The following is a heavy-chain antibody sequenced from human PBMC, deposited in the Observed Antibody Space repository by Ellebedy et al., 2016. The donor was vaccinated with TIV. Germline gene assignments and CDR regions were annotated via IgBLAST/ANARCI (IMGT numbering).Heavy chain of an antibody. J-gene: IGHJ6*03. CDR1: GYTFTSYD. CDR2: MNPNSGNT. CDR3: ARSIVVVPAAINGSYYYYMDV. Sequence: ASVKVSXKASGYTFTSYDINWVRQATGQGLEWMGWMNPNSGNTGYAQKFQGRVTMTRNTSISTAYMELSSLRSEDTAVYYCARSIVVVPAAINGSYYYYMDVWGKGTTVTVSS. V-gene: IGHV1-8*01. D-gene: IGHD2-2*02.